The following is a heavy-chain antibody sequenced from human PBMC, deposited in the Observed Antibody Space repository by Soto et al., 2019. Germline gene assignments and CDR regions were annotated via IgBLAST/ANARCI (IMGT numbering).Heavy chain of an antibody. CDR1: GFGISHYW. D-gene: IGHD3-10*01. CDR3: ANTVV. J-gene: IGHJ6*01. Sequence: EEQVVESGGGLVQPGGSLRLSCAASGFGISHYWMSWVRQAPGKGLEWVANIKEDGREQNYVDSLKGRFTIPRDNAKNSRYMQMNRLRAEEPAVYYCANTVVRGLGTTVTISS. V-gene: IGHV3-7*05. CDR2: IKEDGREQ.